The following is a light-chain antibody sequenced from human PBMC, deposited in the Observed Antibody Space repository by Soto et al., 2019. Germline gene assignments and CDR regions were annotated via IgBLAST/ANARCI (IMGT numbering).Light chain of an antibody. V-gene: IGKV1-39*01. J-gene: IGKJ2*01. Sequence: IHMTQSPSSLSASVGDRVTITCRASQRITTYLNWYQQKPGKAPKLLISTAATLQGGVPSRFSGSGSGTDFTLTITTLQPEDFATYFCQQSYSTPYTFGQGTKFEIK. CDR1: QRITTY. CDR3: QQSYSTPYT. CDR2: TAA.